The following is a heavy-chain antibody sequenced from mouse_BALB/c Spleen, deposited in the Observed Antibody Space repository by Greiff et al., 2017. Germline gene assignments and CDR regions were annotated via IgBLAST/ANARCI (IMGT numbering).Heavy chain of an antibody. CDR3: AREYYGSSPYYAMDY. J-gene: IGHJ4*01. V-gene: IGHV5-4*02. D-gene: IGHD1-1*01. CDR2: ISDGGSYT. Sequence: DVKLVESGGGLVKPGGSLKLSCAASGFTFSDYYMYWVRQTPEKRLEWVATISDGGSYTYYPDSVKGRFTISRDNAKNNLYLQMSSLKSEDTAMYYCAREYYGSSPYYAMDYWGQGTSVTVSS. CDR1: GFTFSDYY.